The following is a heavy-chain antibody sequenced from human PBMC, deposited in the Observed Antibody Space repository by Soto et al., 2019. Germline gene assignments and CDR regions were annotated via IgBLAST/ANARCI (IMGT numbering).Heavy chain of an antibody. CDR2: IKEDGTEQ. CDR1: GFSFRGYW. V-gene: IGHV3-7*03. D-gene: IGHD4-4*01. J-gene: IGHJ5*02. Sequence: PGGSLRVSCAASGFSFRGYWMSWVRQAPGKGPEWVANIKEDGTEQHYVDSVKGRFTISRDNSENSLFLQMNNLRAEDSAIYYCAITTSTVSYWFDPWGPGTQVTVSS. CDR3: AITTSTVSYWFDP.